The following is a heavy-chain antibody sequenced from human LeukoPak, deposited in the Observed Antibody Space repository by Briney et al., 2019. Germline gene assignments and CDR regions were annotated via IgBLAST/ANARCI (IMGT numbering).Heavy chain of an antibody. CDR1: GGSISSSSYY. CDR2: IYYSGST. CDR3: AGDGDSSSSFVLRYYFDY. Sequence: SETLSLTCTVSGGSISSSSYYWGWIRQPPGKGLEWIGSIYYSGSTYYNPSLKSRVTISVDTSKNQFSLKLSSVTAADTAVYYCAGDGDSSSSFVLRYYFDYWGQGTLVTVSS. V-gene: IGHV4-39*07. D-gene: IGHD6-6*01. J-gene: IGHJ4*02.